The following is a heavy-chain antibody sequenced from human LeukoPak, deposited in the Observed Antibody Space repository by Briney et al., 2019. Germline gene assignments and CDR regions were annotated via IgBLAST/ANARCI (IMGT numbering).Heavy chain of an antibody. D-gene: IGHD3-22*01. CDR2: INPNSGGT. CDR1: GYTFTGYY. Sequence: EASVKVSCKASGYTFTGYYMHWVRQAPGQGLEWMGWINPNSGGTNYAQKFQGGVTMTRDTSISTAYMELSRLRSDDTAVYYCARDRSGFFDYWGQGTLVTVSS. V-gene: IGHV1-2*02. CDR3: ARDRSGFFDY. J-gene: IGHJ4*02.